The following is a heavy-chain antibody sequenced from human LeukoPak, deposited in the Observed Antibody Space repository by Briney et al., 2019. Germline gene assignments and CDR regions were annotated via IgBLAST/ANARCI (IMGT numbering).Heavy chain of an antibody. CDR2: IYPGDSDT. Sequence: GESLKISCKGSGYSFTSYWIGWVRQLPGKGLEWMGIIYPGDSDTRYSPSFQGQVTISADKSITTAFLQWSSLKASDTAMYYCARLTTAGMDYWGQGTLVTISS. V-gene: IGHV5-51*01. CDR3: ARLTTAGMDY. J-gene: IGHJ4*02. CDR1: GYSFTSYW. D-gene: IGHD6-13*01.